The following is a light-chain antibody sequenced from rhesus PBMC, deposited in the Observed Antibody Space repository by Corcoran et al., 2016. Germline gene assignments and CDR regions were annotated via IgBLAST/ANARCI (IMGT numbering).Light chain of an antibody. V-gene: IGKV3-42*03. Sequence: EIVMTQSPATLSLSPGERATLYCRASQRVSSSLAWYQQKPGQAPRLLIFGVSSRARGIPERFSVSGSGTQFTLTIISLEPEDFAVYYCQQYSNWYSFGQGTKVEIK. CDR2: GVS. CDR1: QRVSSS. CDR3: QQYSNWYS. J-gene: IGKJ2*01.